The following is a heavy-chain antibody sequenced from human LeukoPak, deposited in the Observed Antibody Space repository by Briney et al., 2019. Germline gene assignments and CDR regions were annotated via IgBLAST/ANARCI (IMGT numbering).Heavy chain of an antibody. V-gene: IGHV4-59*01. CDR3: ARDRNNWFDP. CDR2: IYYSGGT. J-gene: IGHJ5*02. CDR1: GGSISSYY. Sequence: SETLSLTCTVSGGSISSYYWSWIRQPPGKRLEWIGYIYYSGGTNYNPSLKSRVTISVDTSKNQFSLKLSSVTAADTAVYYCARDRNNWFDPWGQGTLVTVSS.